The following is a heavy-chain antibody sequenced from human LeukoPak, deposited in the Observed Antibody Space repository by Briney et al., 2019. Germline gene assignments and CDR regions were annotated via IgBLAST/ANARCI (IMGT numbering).Heavy chain of an antibody. CDR3: ARDRAWNYFDY. CDR2: ISNDGSRE. J-gene: IGHJ4*02. Sequence: GGSLRLSCAPSGFTFSRHGMHWVRQAPGKGLEWVAIISNDGSREYYAHSVEGRFTISRDNSKNTLYLQMDSLRAEDTAVYYCARDRAWNYFDYWGQGTLVTVSS. CDR1: GFTFSRHG. D-gene: IGHD3-3*01. V-gene: IGHV3-30*03.